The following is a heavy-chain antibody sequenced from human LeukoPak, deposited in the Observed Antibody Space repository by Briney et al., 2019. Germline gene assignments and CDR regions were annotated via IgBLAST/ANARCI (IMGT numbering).Heavy chain of an antibody. CDR1: GYSISSGYY. J-gene: IGHJ4*02. D-gene: IGHD6-13*01. Sequence: SETLSLTCTVSGYSISSGYYWGWIRQPPGKGLEWIGSIYHSGSTYYNPSLKSRVTISVDTSKNQFSLKLSSVTAADTAVYYCARFNSSWYALFDFWGQGTLVTVSS. CDR3: ARFNSSWYALFDF. V-gene: IGHV4-38-2*02. CDR2: IYHSGST.